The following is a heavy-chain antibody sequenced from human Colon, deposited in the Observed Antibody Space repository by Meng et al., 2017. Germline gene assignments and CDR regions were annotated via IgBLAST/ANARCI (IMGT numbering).Heavy chain of an antibody. CDR2: IYQSGST. CDR1: GGSISINNW. CDR3: ARVRITIFGVVSTFDY. J-gene: IGHJ4*02. D-gene: IGHD3-3*01. V-gene: IGHV4-4*02. Sequence: LQEEGPGRVKPSGTLSLTCTVSGGSISINNWWSWVRQSPGRGLEWIGEIYQSGSTNYSPSLKSRVTISVDTSKNQFSLKLSSVTAADTAVYYCARVRITIFGVVSTFDYWGQGTLVTVSS.